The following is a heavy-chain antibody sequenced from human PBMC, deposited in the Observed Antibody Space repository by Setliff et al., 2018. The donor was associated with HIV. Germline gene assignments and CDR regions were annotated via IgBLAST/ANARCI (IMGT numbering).Heavy chain of an antibody. CDR2: IYTSGST. J-gene: IGHJ6*03. CDR3: ARDGSGSSYYYYYMDV. CDR1: GGSISSYY. Sequence: SETLSLTCTVSGGSISSYYWSWIRQPAGRGLEWIGRIYTSGSTNYNPSLKSRVTMSVDTSKNQFSLKLSSVTAADTAVYYCARDGSGSSYYYYYMDVWGKGTTVTVSS. V-gene: IGHV4-4*07. D-gene: IGHD3-10*01.